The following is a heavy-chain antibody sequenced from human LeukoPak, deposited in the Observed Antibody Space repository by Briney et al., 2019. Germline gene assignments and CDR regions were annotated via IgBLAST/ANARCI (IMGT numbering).Heavy chain of an antibody. D-gene: IGHD3-22*01. Sequence: GASVRVSCKASGYTFTGYYMHWVRQAPGQGLEWMGWINPNSGDTNSAQKFQGRVTMTRDTSISTVYMELSRLRSDDTAVYYCARDITMIVVGPDAFDLWGQGTMVTVSS. V-gene: IGHV1-2*02. J-gene: IGHJ3*01. CDR2: INPNSGDT. CDR1: GYTFTGYY. CDR3: ARDITMIVVGPDAFDL.